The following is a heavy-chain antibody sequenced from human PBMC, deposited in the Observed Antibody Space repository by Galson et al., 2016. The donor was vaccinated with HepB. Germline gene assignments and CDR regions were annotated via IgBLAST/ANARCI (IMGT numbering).Heavy chain of an antibody. V-gene: IGHV1-2*02. CDR2: INPNSDGT. CDR3: ARPKQLWSHDAFDI. Sequence: SVKVSCKASGYTFTAYYLYWVRQAPGQGLEWMGGINPNSDGTEYAHKFQGRVTLTTDTSISTAYMELSRLRSDDTAVYYCARPKQLWSHDAFDIWGQGTLVAV. CDR1: GYTFTAYY. D-gene: IGHD1-1*01. J-gene: IGHJ3*02.